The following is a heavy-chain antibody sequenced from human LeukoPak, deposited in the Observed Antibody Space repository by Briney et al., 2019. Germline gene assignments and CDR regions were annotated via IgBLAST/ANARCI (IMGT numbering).Heavy chain of an antibody. Sequence: GGSLRLSCAASGFTFSAYWMHWVRQAPGKGLVWVSRISTDGSITTYADSAKGRFTISRDNAKNTLYLQMNSLRAEDTAVNYCTRDSGAGDYWGQGTLVTVSS. CDR1: GFTFSAYW. CDR3: TRDSGAGDY. CDR2: ISTDGSIT. D-gene: IGHD1-26*01. J-gene: IGHJ4*02. V-gene: IGHV3-74*01.